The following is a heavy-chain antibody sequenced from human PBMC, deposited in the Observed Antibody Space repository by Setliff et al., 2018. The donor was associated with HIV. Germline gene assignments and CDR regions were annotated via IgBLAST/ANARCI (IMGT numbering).Heavy chain of an antibody. CDR1: GGSISSRNFY. J-gene: IGHJ4*02. D-gene: IGHD1-26*01. CDR2: IAYTGCG. CDR3: AREVRWELPQGFDH. Sequence: PSETLSLTCTVSGGSISSRNFYWGWIRQPPGKGLEWIGSIAYTGCGDYNSSLKSRVTISVDTSRNECSLKLTSVTAADTAVYYCAREVRWELPQGFDHWGQGSQVTVSS. V-gene: IGHV4-39*07.